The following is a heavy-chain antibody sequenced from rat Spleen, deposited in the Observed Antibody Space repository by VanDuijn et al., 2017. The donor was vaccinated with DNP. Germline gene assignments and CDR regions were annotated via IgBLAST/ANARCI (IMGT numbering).Heavy chain of an antibody. CDR2: MWTGGST. Sequence: QVQLKESGPGLVQPSQTLSLTCTVSGFSLTSYNVHWVRQPIGKGLEWMGIMWTGGSTDYNSALKSRLSISRDTSKNQVLLKMNSLQTEDTATYYCAREDLFNYAFAYWGQGTLVTVSS. V-gene: IGHV2-30*01. J-gene: IGHJ3*01. CDR1: GFSLTSYN. D-gene: IGHD1-11*01. CDR3: AREDLFNYAFAY.